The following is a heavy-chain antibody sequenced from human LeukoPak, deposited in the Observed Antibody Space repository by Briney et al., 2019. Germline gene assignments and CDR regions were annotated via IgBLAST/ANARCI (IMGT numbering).Heavy chain of an antibody. CDR2: IIPIFGTA. D-gene: IGHD3-10*01. Sequence: SVKVSCKASGGTFSSYAISWVRQAPGQGLEWMGGIIPIFGTANYAQKFQGRVTITADESTSTAYMELRSLRSDDTAVYYCARAGRGSVSFDYWSQGTLVTVAS. CDR1: GGTFSSYA. V-gene: IGHV1-69*13. CDR3: ARAGRGSVSFDY. J-gene: IGHJ4*02.